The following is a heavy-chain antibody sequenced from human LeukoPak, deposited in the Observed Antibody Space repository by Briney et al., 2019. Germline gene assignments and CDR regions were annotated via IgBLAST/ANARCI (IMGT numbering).Heavy chain of an antibody. V-gene: IGHV4-30-2*01. CDR2: IYHSGST. Sequence: SETLSLTCAVSGGSISSGGYSWSWIRRPPGKGLEWIGYIYHSGSTYYNPSLKSRVTISVDRSKNQFSLKLSSVTAADTAVYYCGFYGSGSPYYFDYWGQGTLVTVSS. D-gene: IGHD3-10*01. CDR3: GFYGSGSPYYFDY. J-gene: IGHJ4*02. CDR1: GGSISSGGYS.